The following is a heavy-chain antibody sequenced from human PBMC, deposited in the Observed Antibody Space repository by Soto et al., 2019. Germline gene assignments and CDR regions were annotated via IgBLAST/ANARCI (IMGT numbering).Heavy chain of an antibody. V-gene: IGHV1-24*01. CDR2: FDPEDGET. J-gene: IGHJ3*02. CDR1: GYTLSELS. CDR3: AKDEGGWVYFDS. Sequence: GASVKVSCKVSGYTLSELSMHWVRQAPGKGLEWMGGFDPEDGETIYAQKFQGRVTMTEDTSTDTAYMELRSLRADATAVYYCAKDEGGWVYFDSWGQGTLVTV. D-gene: IGHD3-16*01.